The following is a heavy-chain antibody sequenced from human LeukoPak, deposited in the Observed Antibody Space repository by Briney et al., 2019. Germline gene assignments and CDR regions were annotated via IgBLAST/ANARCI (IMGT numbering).Heavy chain of an antibody. V-gene: IGHV1-18*01. D-gene: IGHD4-11*01. J-gene: IGHJ4*02. Sequence: ASVNVSCMASGYTFTSYGISWVRQAPGQGLEWMGWISAYNVNTNGAQKLQGRVTMTTDPYTTTAYMELRSLRSDDTAVYYCARVPVSGPGARFDYWGQGTLVTVS. CDR3: ARVPVSGPGARFDY. CDR1: GYTFTSYG. CDR2: ISAYNVNT.